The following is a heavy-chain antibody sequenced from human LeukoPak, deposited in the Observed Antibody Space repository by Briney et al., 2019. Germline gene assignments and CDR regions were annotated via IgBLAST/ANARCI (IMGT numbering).Heavy chain of an antibody. CDR1: GGSISSSSYY. CDR2: IHYGGSP. D-gene: IGHD3-22*01. J-gene: IGHJ4*02. CDR3: ARASYSYDINGWVPFDY. V-gene: IGHV4-39*07. Sequence: SEALSLTCTVSGGSISSSSYYWGWIRQPPGQGLEWIGSIHYGGSPVYNPSLKSRVTISGDTSKNQFSLRLSSVTAADTAVYYCARASYSYDINGWVPFDYWGQGTLVTVSS.